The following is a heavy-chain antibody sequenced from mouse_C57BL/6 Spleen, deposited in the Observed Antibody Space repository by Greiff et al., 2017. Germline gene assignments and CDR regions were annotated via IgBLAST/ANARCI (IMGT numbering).Heavy chain of an antibody. CDR2: IHPNSGST. D-gene: IGHD4-1*01. CDR3: APLGYFDY. J-gene: IGHJ2*01. CDR1: GYTFTSYW. V-gene: IGHV1-64*01. Sequence: QVHVKQPGAELVKPGASVKLSCKASGYTFTSYWMHWVKQRPGQGLEWIGMIHPNSGSTNYNEKFKSKATLTVDKSSSTAYMQLSSLTSEDSAVYYCAPLGYFDYWGQGTTLTVSS.